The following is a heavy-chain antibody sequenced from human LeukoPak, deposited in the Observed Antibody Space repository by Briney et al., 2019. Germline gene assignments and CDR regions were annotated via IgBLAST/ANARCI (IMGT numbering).Heavy chain of an antibody. CDR3: AKVREAWDY. V-gene: IGHV3-23*01. CDR2: ISGGGETT. CDR1: GFSFSTSH. D-gene: IGHD5-24*01. J-gene: IGHJ4*02. Sequence: GGSLRLSCVASGFSFSTSHMGWVRQAPGKGLEWVSAISGGGETTYYADSVKGRFTISRDNSESTLYLRMDSLGADDTAVYYCAKVREAWDYWGQGTQVTVSS.